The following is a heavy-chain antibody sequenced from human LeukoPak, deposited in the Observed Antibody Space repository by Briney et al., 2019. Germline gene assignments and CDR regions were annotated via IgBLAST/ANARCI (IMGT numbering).Heavy chain of an antibody. D-gene: IGHD2-2*01. Sequence: GASVKVSCKASGYTFTGYYMHWVRQAPGQGLEWMGWINPNSGGTNYAQKFQGRVTMTRDTSISTAYMELSRLRSDDTAVYYCARVPERYCSSTSCSYFDYWGQGTLVTVSS. CDR2: INPNSGGT. CDR3: ARVPERYCSSTSCSYFDY. V-gene: IGHV1-2*02. CDR1: GYTFTGYY. J-gene: IGHJ4*02.